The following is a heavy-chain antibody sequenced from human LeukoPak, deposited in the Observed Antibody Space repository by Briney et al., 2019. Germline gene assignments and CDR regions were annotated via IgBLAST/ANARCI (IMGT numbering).Heavy chain of an antibody. CDR1: GFTFSIYA. V-gene: IGHV3-23*01. J-gene: IGHJ3*01. CDR2: ITAGGTTT. D-gene: IGHD4-17*01. CDR3: AKLYGDYKHAFPL. Sequence: PGGSLRLSCAASGFTFSIYAMSWVRQSPGKGLEWVSSITAGGTTTYYEDSVKGRFTISRDNSKSTLYPQMNSLSAEDTALYYCAKLYGDYKHAFPLWGQGTMVTVSS.